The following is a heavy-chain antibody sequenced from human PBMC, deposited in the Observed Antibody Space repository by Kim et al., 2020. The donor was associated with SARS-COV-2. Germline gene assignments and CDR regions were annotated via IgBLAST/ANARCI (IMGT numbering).Heavy chain of an antibody. D-gene: IGHD4-17*01. V-gene: IGHV4-59*01. Sequence: NYNPSLKSRVTIAVDTSKNQFSLKRSSVTAADTAVYYCAREVTTGIFFDYWGQGTLVTVSS. CDR3: AREVTTGIFFDY. J-gene: IGHJ4*02.